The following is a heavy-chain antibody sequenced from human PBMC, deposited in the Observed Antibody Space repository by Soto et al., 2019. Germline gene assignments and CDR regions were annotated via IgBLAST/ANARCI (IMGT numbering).Heavy chain of an antibody. CDR2: IIPILGIA. Sequence: QVQLVQSGAEVKKPGSSVKVSCKASGGTFSSYTISWVRQAPGQGLEWMGRIIPILGIANYAQKFQGRVTITADKSTSTAYMELSSLRSEDTAVYYCARDGYYYDSSGLHAPFDYWGQGTLVTVSS. J-gene: IGHJ4*02. CDR3: ARDGYYYDSSGLHAPFDY. CDR1: GGTFSSYT. D-gene: IGHD3-22*01. V-gene: IGHV1-69*08.